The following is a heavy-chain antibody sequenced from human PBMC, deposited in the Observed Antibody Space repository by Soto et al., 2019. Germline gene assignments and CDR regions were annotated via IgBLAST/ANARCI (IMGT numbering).Heavy chain of an antibody. CDR1: GFTFSSYG. D-gene: IGHD1-1*01. CDR2: ISYDGSNK. CDR3: AKGLEAPHSYYGMDV. J-gene: IGHJ6*02. V-gene: IGHV3-30*18. Sequence: QVQLVESGGGVVQPGRSLRLSCAASGFTFSSYGMHWVRQAPGNGLEWVAVISYDGSNKYYADSVKGRFTISRDNSKNTLYLQMNSLRAEDTAVYYCAKGLEAPHSYYGMDVWGQGTTVTVSS.